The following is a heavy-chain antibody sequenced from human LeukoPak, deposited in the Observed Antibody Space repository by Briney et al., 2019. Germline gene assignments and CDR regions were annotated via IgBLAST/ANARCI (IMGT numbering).Heavy chain of an antibody. CDR2: ICHSGRT. D-gene: IGHD3-3*01. Sequence: SETLSLTCTVSGFSITSINCWGWIRQPPGKGLEWITSICHSGRTYYNPSLKSRVTISVDTSKNQFSLKLSSVTAADTAVYYCARHRGYDFWSGSLDAFDIWGQGTMVTVSS. J-gene: IGHJ3*02. V-gene: IGHV4-38-2*02. CDR1: GFSITSINC. CDR3: ARHRGYDFWSGSLDAFDI.